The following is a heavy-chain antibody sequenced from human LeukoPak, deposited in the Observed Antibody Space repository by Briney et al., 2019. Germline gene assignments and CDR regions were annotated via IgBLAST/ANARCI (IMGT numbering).Heavy chain of an antibody. V-gene: IGHV4-34*01. CDR1: GDSISSYY. J-gene: IGHJ6*03. Sequence: SETLSLTCTVSGDSISSYYWSWLRQPPGKGLEWIGEINHSGSTNYNPSLKSRVTISVDTSKNQFSLKLSSVTAADTAVYYCARGRPHCSGGSCYFWCYYYYMDVWGKGTTVTVSS. CDR3: ARGRPHCSGGSCYFWCYYYYMDV. CDR2: INHSGST. D-gene: IGHD2-15*01.